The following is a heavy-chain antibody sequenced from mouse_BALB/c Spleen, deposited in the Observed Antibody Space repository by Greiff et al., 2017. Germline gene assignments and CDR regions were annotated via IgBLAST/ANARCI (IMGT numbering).Heavy chain of an antibody. D-gene: IGHD2-4*01. CDR2: ISNLAYSI. CDR1: GFTFSDYG. J-gene: IGHJ2*01. CDR3: ARAYDFYFDY. Sequence: EVQLVESGGGLVQPGGSRKLSCAASGFTFSDYGMAWVRQAPGKGPEWVAFISNLAYSIYYADTVTGRFTISRENAKNTLYLEMSSLRSEDTAMYYCARAYDFYFDYWGQGTTLTVSS. V-gene: IGHV5-15*02.